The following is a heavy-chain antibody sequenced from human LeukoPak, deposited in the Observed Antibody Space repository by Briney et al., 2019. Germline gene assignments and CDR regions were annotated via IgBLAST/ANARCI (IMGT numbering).Heavy chain of an antibody. CDR1: GGPLSRYA. CDR3: ASGDLRDYVWGSPLLYYYFSDMDV. D-gene: IGHD3-16*01. V-gene: IGHV1-69*13. CDR2: IIPIFKTT. Sequence: SVKVSCKASGGPLSRYAMSWVRQAPGQRLEWMGGIIPIFKTTNYAQKFQGRVTITADESTSTTYMELSSLRSEDSAIYYCASGDLRDYVWGSPLLYYYFSDMDVWGKGTTVTVSS. J-gene: IGHJ6*04.